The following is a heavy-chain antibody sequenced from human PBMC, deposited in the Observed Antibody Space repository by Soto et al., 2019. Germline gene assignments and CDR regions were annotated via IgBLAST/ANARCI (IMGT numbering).Heavy chain of an antibody. CDR1: GYTFTSYG. D-gene: IGHD3-10*01. Sequence: QVQLVQSGAEVKKPGASVKVSCKASGYTFTSYGISWVRQAPGQGLEWMGWISAYNGNTNYAQKLQGRVTMTTDTSTSTAYMELRSLRSDDTAVYYCARATTRRQLWFGENSLTTHEYYDYMDVGGKGTTVTVSS. CDR2: ISAYNGNT. V-gene: IGHV1-18*01. CDR3: ARATTRRQLWFGENSLTTHEYYDYMDV. J-gene: IGHJ6*03.